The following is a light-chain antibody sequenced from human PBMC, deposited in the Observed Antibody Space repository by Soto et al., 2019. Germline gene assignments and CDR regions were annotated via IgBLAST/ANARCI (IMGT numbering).Light chain of an antibody. CDR2: GAS. Sequence: EVVLTQSPGTLSLSPGERATLSCRASQSVDGIFLAWYQQKPGRAPRLLIYGASSRATGIPDRFSGSGSGTDFTLIISRLEPEDFAVYYCQQRSIRPLMYTFGQGTKLEIK. CDR3: QQRSIRPLMYT. V-gene: IGKV3D-20*02. CDR1: QSVDGIF. J-gene: IGKJ2*01.